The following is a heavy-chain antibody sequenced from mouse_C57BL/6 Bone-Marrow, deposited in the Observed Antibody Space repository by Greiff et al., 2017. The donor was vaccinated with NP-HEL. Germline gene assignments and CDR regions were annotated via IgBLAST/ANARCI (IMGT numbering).Heavy chain of an antibody. Sequence: VQLQESGAELVRPGASVKLSCKASGYTFTDYYINWVKQRPGQGLEWIARIYPGSGNTYYNEKFKGKATLTAEKSSSTADMQLSSLTSEDSAVYFCARELRRGFAYWGQGTLVTVSA. CDR1: GYTFTDYY. CDR2: IYPGSGNT. D-gene: IGHD1-1*01. J-gene: IGHJ3*01. V-gene: IGHV1-76*01. CDR3: ARELRRGFAY.